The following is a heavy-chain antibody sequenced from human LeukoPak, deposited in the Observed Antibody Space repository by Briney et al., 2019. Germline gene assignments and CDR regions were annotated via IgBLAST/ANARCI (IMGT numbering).Heavy chain of an antibody. CDR2: ISAYNGNT. J-gene: IGHJ4*02. CDR1: GYTFTSYG. Sequence: GASVKVSCKASGYTFTSYGISWVRQAPGQGLEWMGWISAYNGNTNYAQKLQGRVTMTTDTSTSTAYMELRSLRSDDTAVYYCARVRKYYYDSSGYCDYWGQGTLVTVSS. CDR3: ARVRKYYYDSSGYCDY. V-gene: IGHV1-18*01. D-gene: IGHD3-22*01.